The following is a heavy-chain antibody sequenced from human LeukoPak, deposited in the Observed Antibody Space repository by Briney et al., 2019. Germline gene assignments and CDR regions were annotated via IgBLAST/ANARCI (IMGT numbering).Heavy chain of an antibody. CDR3: ATEFYNYGYNH. CDR2: IKSNTDGGTT. J-gene: IGHJ5*02. Sequence: PGGSLRLSCAASGFSFSDAWMSCVRQAPGKGREWFGHIKSNTDGGTTDYAAPVKGRFTISRDDLKNKQDLQMNSLITEDTAVDHCATEFYNYGYNHWGQGTLVTVSS. V-gene: IGHV3-15*01. D-gene: IGHD5-18*01. CDR1: GFSFSDAW.